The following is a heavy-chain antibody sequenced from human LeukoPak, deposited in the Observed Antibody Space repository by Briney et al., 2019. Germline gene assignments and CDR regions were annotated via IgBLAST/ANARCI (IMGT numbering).Heavy chain of an antibody. V-gene: IGHV4-34*01. Sequence: PSETLSLTCTVSGGSISSYYWSWIRQPPGKGLEWIGEINHSGSTNYNPSLKSRVTISVDTSKNQFSLKLSSVTAADTAVYYCARGRYYYMDVWGKGTTVTVSS. J-gene: IGHJ6*03. CDR3: ARGRYYYMDV. CDR1: GGSISSYY. CDR2: INHSGST.